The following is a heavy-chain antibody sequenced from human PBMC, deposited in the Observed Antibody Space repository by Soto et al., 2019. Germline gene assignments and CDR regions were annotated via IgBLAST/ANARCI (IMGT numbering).Heavy chain of an antibody. V-gene: IGHV4-39*01. CDR3: ARHKWQLVYVYYYYYMDV. D-gene: IGHD6-6*01. Sequence: KQSQTLSLTCTVSGGSISSSSYYWGWIRQPPGKGLEWIGSIYYSGSTYYNPSLKSRVTISVDTSKNQFSLKLSSVTAADTAVYYCARHKWQLVYVYYYYYMDVWGKGTTVTVSS. CDR2: IYYSGST. CDR1: GGSISSSSYY. J-gene: IGHJ6*03.